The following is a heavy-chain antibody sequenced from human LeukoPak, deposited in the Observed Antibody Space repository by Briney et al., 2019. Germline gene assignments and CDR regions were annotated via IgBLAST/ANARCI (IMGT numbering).Heavy chain of an antibody. V-gene: IGHV3-53*01. J-gene: IGHJ5*02. D-gene: IGHD6-13*01. CDR3: ARDPITRYSSSWYKPENWFDP. Sequence: PGGSLRLSCTVSGFTVSTNSMSWVRQAPGKGLEWVSFIYSDNTHYSDSVKGRFTISRDNSKNTLYLQMNSLRAEDTAVYYCARDPITRYSSSWYKPENWFDPWGQGTLVTVSS. CDR1: GFTVSTNS. CDR2: IYSDNT.